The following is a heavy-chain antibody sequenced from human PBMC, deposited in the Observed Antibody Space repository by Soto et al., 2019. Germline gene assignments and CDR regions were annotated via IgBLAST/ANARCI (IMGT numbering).Heavy chain of an antibody. CDR3: ARGDSTDCSNGVCSFFYNHDMDV. CDR2: INPKSGGT. D-gene: IGHD2-8*01. CDR1: GYSFTDYH. J-gene: IGHJ6*02. Sequence: ASVKVSCKASGYSFTDYHIHWVRQAPGQGLEWLGRINPKSGGTSTAQKFQGWVTMTTDTTISTASMELTRLTSDDTAIYYCARGDSTDCSNGVCSFFYNHDMDVWGQGATVTVSS. V-gene: IGHV1-2*04.